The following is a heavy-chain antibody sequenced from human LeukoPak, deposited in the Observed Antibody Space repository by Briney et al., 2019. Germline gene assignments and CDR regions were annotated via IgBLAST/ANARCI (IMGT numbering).Heavy chain of an antibody. Sequence: GGSLRLSCAASGFTFSSYAMHWVRQAPGKGLEWVAVISYDGSNKYYAESVKGRFTISRDNSKNTLYLQMNSLRAEDTAVYYCARVSDRRLSWYGPFFYWGQGTLVTVSS. CDR2: ISYDGSNK. CDR1: GFTFSSYA. J-gene: IGHJ4*02. V-gene: IGHV3-30-3*01. CDR3: ARVSDRRLSWYGPFFY. D-gene: IGHD6-13*01.